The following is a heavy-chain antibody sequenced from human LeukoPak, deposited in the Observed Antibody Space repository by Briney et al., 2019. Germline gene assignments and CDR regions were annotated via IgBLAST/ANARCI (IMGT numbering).Heavy chain of an antibody. J-gene: IGHJ4*02. V-gene: IGHV3-74*01. CDR3: VRDWGYDSSGYWQKYFDS. CDR1: GFTFSSYG. D-gene: IGHD3-22*01. CDR2: INHNGSST. Sequence: GGSLRLSCAASGFTFSSYGMSWVRQAPGKGLVWVSRINHNGSSTNYADSVKGRFTISRDNAKNTLHLQMNSLRAEDTAVYYCVRDWGYDSSGYWQKYFDSWGQGTLVTVSS.